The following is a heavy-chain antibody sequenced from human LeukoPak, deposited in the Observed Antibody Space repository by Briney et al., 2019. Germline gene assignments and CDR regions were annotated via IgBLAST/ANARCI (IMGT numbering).Heavy chain of an antibody. V-gene: IGHV1-69*04. CDR3: ARDRGYNWFDP. J-gene: IGHJ5*02. Sequence: SVKVSCKASGGTFSSYAISWVRQAPGQGLEWMGRIIPILGIANYAQKFQGRVTITADRSTSTAYMELSSLRSEDTAVYYCARDRGYNWFDPWGQGTLVTVSS. CDR1: GGTFSSYA. CDR2: IIPILGIA.